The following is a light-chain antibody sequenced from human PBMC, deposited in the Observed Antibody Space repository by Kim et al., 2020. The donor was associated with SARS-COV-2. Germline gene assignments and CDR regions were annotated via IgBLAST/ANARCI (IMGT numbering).Light chain of an antibody. V-gene: IGKV1-5*01. CDR2: DAS. Sequence: TRSAYGGDRVTSTCGASQSGGGWGAWYQKKPGKAPTVLISDASTLESGVPSRFSGSGSGTEFTLTISSLQADDFATYYCQQYNLYWTFGQGTKV. CDR1: QSGGGW. J-gene: IGKJ1*01. CDR3: QQYNLYWT.